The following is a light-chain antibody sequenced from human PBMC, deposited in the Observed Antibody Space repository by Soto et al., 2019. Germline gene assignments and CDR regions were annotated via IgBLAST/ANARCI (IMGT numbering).Light chain of an antibody. CDR1: SSDVGGYNY. J-gene: IGLJ2*01. Sequence: QSALTQPASVSGSPGQSITISCTGTSSDVGGYNYVSWYQHHPGKAPKLMIYEVSSRPSGVSNRFFGSESGNTASLTISGLQTEDEADYFCSSYRTKSSVVFGGGTKLTVL. V-gene: IGLV2-14*01. CDR2: EVS. CDR3: SSYRTKSSVV.